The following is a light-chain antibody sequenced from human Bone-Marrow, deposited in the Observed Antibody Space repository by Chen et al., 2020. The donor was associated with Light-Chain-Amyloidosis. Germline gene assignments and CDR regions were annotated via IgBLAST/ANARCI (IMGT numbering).Light chain of an antibody. CDR1: SGSIATNY. CDR2: EDD. V-gene: IGLV6-57*03. Sequence: NFMLTQPHSASESPGRTVIITCTRSSGSIATNYVQWYQQRPGSAPTPVIYEDDQRPSGVADRFSGSIDRSSNSASLTSSGLETEDEADYYCQSYQGSSQGVFGGGTKLTVL. J-gene: IGLJ3*02. CDR3: QSYQGSSQGV.